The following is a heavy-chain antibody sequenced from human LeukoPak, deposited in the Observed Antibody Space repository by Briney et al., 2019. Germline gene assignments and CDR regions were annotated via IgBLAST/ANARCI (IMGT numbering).Heavy chain of an antibody. V-gene: IGHV1-2*02. J-gene: IGHJ4*02. D-gene: IGHD3-10*01. CDR1: GYTFTGYY. CDR2: INPNSGGT. Sequence: ASVKVSCKASGYTFTGYYMHWVRQAPGQGLEWMGWINPNSGGTNYAQKFQGRVTMTRDKSISTAYMEVSRLRADDTAVYYCARTYYYGSGSYFDYWGQGTLVTVSS. CDR3: ARTYYYGSGSYFDY.